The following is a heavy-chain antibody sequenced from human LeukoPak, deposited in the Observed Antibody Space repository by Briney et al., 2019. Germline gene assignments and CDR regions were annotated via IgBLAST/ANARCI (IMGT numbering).Heavy chain of an antibody. V-gene: IGHV1-46*01. CDR3: ARDRGSSSWYVEYFQH. CDR1: GYTFTSYY. Sequence: GASVKVSCKASGYTFTSYYMHWVRQAPGQGLEWMGIINPSGGSTSYARKFQGRVTMTRDTSTSTVYMELSSLRSEDTAVYYCARDRGSSSWYVEYFQHWGQGTLVTVSS. J-gene: IGHJ1*01. CDR2: INPSGGST. D-gene: IGHD6-13*01.